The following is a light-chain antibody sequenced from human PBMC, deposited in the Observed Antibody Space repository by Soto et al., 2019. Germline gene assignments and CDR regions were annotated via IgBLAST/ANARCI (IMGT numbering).Light chain of an antibody. V-gene: IGKV1-39*01. CDR3: QQSYSLPYT. J-gene: IGKJ2*01. CDR1: QSVGSL. Sequence: DIQMTQSPSSLSASVGDRVTITCRASQSVGSLLNWFQQKPGKAPKLLIYAASTLQSGGPSRFSGSGAGTDFTLIISSLQPEDFATYYCQQSYSLPYTFGQGTKLEI. CDR2: AAS.